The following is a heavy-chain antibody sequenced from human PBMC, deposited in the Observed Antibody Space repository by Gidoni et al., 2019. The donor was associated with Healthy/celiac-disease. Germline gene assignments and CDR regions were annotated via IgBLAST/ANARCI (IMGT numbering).Heavy chain of an antibody. CDR1: GFTFSSDG. CDR2: IWYDGSNK. CDR3: ARDQGYNVDY. V-gene: IGHV3-33*01. Sequence: QVQLVESGGGVVQPGRSLRLSCAASGFTFSSDGMHWVRQAPGKGLGWVAVIWYDGSNKYYAASVKGRFTISRDNSKNTLYLQMNSLRAEDTAVYYCARDQGYNVDYWGQGTLVTVSS. J-gene: IGHJ4*02. D-gene: IGHD1-20*01.